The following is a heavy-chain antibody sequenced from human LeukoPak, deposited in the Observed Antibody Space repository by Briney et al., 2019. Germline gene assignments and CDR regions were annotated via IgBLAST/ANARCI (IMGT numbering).Heavy chain of an antibody. Sequence: GGSLRLSCAASAFTFRSYAMSWVRQAGGKGLEWVSAISGSGGSTYYADSVKGRFTISRDDSKNTLYLQMNSLRAEDTAVYYCAKVQLGIGVDYWGQGTLVTVSS. CDR2: ISGSGGST. D-gene: IGHD7-27*01. V-gene: IGHV3-23*01. CDR3: AKVQLGIGVDY. J-gene: IGHJ4*02. CDR1: AFTFRSYA.